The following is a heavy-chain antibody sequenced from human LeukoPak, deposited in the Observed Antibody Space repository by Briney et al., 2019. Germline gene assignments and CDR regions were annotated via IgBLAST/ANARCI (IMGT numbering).Heavy chain of an antibody. CDR2: IKGIGPTT. J-gene: IGHJ6*03. CDR3: ARAGELRYMDV. D-gene: IGHD3-16*01. Sequence: GGSLRLSCAASGFTFSDYYMSWIRQAPGKGLEWVSTIKGIGPTTYYADSVKGRFTISRENARNSLFLQMSSLRADDTAIYYCARAGELRYMDVWGKGTAVTVSS. CDR1: GFTFSDYY. V-gene: IGHV3-11*04.